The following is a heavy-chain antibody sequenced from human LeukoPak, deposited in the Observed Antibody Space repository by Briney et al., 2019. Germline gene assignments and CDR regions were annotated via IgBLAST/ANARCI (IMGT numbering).Heavy chain of an antibody. V-gene: IGHV3-23*01. CDR3: AKEGRLTVAAVVVENYFDY. CDR2: ISGSGADT. D-gene: IGHD3-22*01. CDR1: GFTFSRSA. J-gene: IGHJ4*02. Sequence: GGSLRLSCVGSGFTFSRSAMSWVRLAPGKGLEWVSGISGSGADTYYTDSVKGRFTISRVNSGTTVSLQMNSLTTDDTAEYFCAKEGRLTVAAVVVENYFDYWGQGTPVIVSA.